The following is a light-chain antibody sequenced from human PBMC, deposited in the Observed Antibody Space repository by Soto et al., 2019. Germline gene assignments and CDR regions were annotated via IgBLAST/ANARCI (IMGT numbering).Light chain of an antibody. J-gene: IGKJ1*01. CDR3: QQYYDWPPWP. CDR2: GAS. Sequence: DIVMTQSPATLSVSPGERATLFWRASETDSSRGAWYQPRRGQAPRLLIFGASTRAPGIPARFSASGSGTEFTLTISSLQSEDFAIYYCQQYYDWPPWPFGQGTKVEIK. CDR1: ETDSSR. V-gene: IGKV3-15*01.